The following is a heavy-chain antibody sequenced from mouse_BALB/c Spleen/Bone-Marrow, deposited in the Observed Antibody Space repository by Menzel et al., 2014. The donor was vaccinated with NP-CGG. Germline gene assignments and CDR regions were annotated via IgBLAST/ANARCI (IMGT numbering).Heavy chain of an antibody. CDR2: ISPSNGRS. Sequence: QVQLQQSRAELVKPGASVKLSCKASGYSFTSYWMHWVKQRPGQGLEWIGEISPSNGRSNYNEKFKSKATLTVDKFSSTAYMQLSGLTSEDSAVYYCTRSELRRGGYALDYWVWEPQSPSPQ. CDR3: TRSELRRGGYALDY. D-gene: IGHD2-12*01. J-gene: IGHJ4*01. V-gene: IGHV1S81*02. CDR1: GYSFTSYW.